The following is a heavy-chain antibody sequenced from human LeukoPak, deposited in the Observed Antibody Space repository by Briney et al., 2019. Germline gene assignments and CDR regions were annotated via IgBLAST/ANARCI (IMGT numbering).Heavy chain of an antibody. Sequence: GGSLRLSCAASGFKFSDYWMTWVRQAPGKGLEWVASIKYDGIDTYYVDSLRGRFTISRDDAKNSLYLQMSSLRAEDTVVYFCVRLAFHFDSWGQGIVVTVSS. CDR1: GFKFSDYW. J-gene: IGHJ4*02. V-gene: IGHV3-7*04. CDR2: IKYDGIDT. CDR3: VRLAFHFDS.